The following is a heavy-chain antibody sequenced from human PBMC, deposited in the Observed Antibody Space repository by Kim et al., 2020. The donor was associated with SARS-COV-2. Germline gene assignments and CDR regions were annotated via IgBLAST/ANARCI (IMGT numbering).Heavy chain of an antibody. D-gene: IGHD1-26*01. Sequence: GGSLRLSCAASGFTFSSYSMNWVRQAPGKGLEWVSSISSSSSYIYYADSVKGRFTISRDNAKNSLYLQMNSLRAEDTAVYYCARGVGRELLLDYWGQGTLVTVSS. CDR2: ISSSSSYI. CDR3: ARGVGRELLLDY. CDR1: GFTFSSYS. V-gene: IGHV3-21*01. J-gene: IGHJ4*02.